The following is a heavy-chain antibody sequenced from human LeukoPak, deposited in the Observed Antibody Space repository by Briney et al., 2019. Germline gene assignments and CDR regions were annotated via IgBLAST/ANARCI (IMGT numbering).Heavy chain of an antibody. CDR2: ISGSSSYI. D-gene: IGHD3-10*01. J-gene: IGHJ4*02. CDR1: GFTFSSYS. CDR3: AKGTSWGFIDYFDY. V-gene: IGHV3-21*01. Sequence: GGSLRLSCAASGFTFSSYSMNWVRQAPGKGLEWVSSISGSSSYIYYADSVKGRFTISRDNAKNSLYLQMNSLRAEDTAVYYCAKGTSWGFIDYFDYWGQGTLVTVSS.